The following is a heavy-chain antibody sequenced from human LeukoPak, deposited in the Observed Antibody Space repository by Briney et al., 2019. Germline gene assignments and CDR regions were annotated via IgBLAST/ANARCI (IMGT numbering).Heavy chain of an antibody. J-gene: IGHJ4*02. Sequence: PGGSLRLSCAASGFTFSSYSMNWVRQAPGKGLEWVSSISSSSSYIYYADCVQGRLLISRHKYKHTLSLQMNRQRAEDTGGYYCAKAVNWYISGWYHYYFDYWGQGTLVTVSS. CDR2: ISSSSSYI. V-gene: IGHV3-21*04. D-gene: IGHD6-19*01. CDR1: GFTFSSYS. CDR3: AKAVNWYISGWYHYYFDY.